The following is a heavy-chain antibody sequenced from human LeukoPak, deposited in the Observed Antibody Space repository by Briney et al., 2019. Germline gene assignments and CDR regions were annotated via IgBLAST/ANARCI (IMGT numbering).Heavy chain of an antibody. D-gene: IGHD3-3*01. J-gene: IGHJ5*02. CDR3: PRGVLRFLEWFRWFDP. CDR1: GGSFSGYY. V-gene: IGHV4-34*01. Sequence: SETLSLTCAVYGGSFSGYYWSWIRLPPGEGLEWIGEINHSGSTNYNPSLKSRVTISVDTSKNQFSLKLSSVTTADTAVYYCPRGVLRFLEWFRWFDPWGQGTLVTVSS. CDR2: INHSGST.